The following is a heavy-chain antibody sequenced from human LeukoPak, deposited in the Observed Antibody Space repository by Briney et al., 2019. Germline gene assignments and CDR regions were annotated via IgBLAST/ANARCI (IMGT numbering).Heavy chain of an antibody. V-gene: IGHV4-34*01. CDR2: INHSGST. J-gene: IGHJ4*02. CDR3: VGAAGTIDY. Sequence: SETLSLTCAVYGGSFSGYYWSWIRQPPGKGLEWIGEINHSGSTNYNPSLKSRVTISVDTSKNQFSLKLSSVTAADTAVYYCVGAAGTIDYWGQGTLVTVSS. CDR1: GGSFSGYY. D-gene: IGHD6-13*01.